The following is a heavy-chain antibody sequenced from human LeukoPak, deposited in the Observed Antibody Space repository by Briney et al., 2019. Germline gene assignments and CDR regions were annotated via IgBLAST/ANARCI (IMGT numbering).Heavy chain of an antibody. CDR2: IYHSGST. Sequence: SETLSLTWAVSGGSISSGGYSWSWIRQPPGKGLEWIGYIYHSGSTYYNPSLKSRVTISVDRSKNQFSLKLSSVTAADTAVYYCARGSALNWHFDPWGRGTLVTVSS. J-gene: IGHJ2*01. CDR3: ARGSALNWHFDP. V-gene: IGHV4-30-2*01. CDR1: GGSISSGGYS.